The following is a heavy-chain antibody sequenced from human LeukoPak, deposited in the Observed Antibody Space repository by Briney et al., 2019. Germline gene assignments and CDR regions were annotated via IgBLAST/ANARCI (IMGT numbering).Heavy chain of an antibody. CDR3: ARRNRDNYYMDV. Sequence: GESLKISCKGSGYSFTSYWIGGVRQMPGKGLEWMGTIYPGDSDTRCSPSFQGQVTISADKSISTAYLQWSSLKGLDTAMYYCARRNRDNYYMDVWGKGTTVTVSS. V-gene: IGHV5-51*01. CDR1: GYSFTSYW. D-gene: IGHD1-14*01. CDR2: IYPGDSDT. J-gene: IGHJ6*03.